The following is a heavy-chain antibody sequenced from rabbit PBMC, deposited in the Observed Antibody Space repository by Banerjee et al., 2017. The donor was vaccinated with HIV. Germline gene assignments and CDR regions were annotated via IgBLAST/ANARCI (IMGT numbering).Heavy chain of an antibody. CDR3: ARDFDTGDYYEGYGMDL. CDR2: IYNGDGMT. D-gene: IGHD2-1*01. J-gene: IGHJ6*01. V-gene: IGHV1S45*01. CDR1: GFDFSSYYM. Sequence: QEQLKETGGGLVQPGGSLTLSCKASGFDFSSYYMSWVRQAPGKGLEWIGCIYNGDGMTWYASWAKGRFTISKTSSTTVTLQMTSLTAADTATYFCARDFDTGDYYEGYGMDLWGPGTLVTVS.